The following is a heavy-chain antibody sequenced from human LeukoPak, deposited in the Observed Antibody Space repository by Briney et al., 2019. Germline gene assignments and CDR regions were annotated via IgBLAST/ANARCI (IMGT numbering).Heavy chain of an antibody. D-gene: IGHD3-10*01. CDR1: GFTFSSYS. CDR2: ISSSSSTI. CDR3: ASPRYYGPRDNWFDP. J-gene: IGHJ5*02. Sequence: GGSLRLSCAASGFTFSSYSMNWVRQAPGKGLEWVSYISSSSSTIYYAASVKGRFTISRDNAKNSLYLQMNSLRAEDTAVYYCASPRYYGPRDNWFDPWGQGTLVTVSS. V-gene: IGHV3-48*01.